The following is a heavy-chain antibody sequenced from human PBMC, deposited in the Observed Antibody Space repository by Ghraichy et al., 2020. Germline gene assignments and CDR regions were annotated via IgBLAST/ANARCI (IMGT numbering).Heavy chain of an antibody. CDR1: GFTFSSHW. V-gene: IGHV3-74*01. D-gene: IGHD3-10*01. CDR2: INSDGSST. J-gene: IGHJ4*02. CDR3: ARPLPGGSGSYS. Sequence: GESLNISCAASGFTFSSHWLHWVRQAPGKGLVWVSRINSDGSSTSYADSVKGRFTISRDNAKNTLYLQMNSLRAEDTAVYYCARPLPGGSGSYSWGQGTLVTVCS.